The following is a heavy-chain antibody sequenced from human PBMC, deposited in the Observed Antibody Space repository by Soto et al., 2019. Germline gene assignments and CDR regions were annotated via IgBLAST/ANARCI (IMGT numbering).Heavy chain of an antibody. D-gene: IGHD6-13*01. V-gene: IGHV3-23*01. CDR1: GFTFSSCV. J-gene: IGHJ4*02. CDR3: AKGLINGRWYAED. Sequence: EVHLLESGGGLVHPGESLRLSCGASGFTFSSCVMTWVRQAPGKGLEWVSCITDSGTGTYYADSVKGRFTISRDNSKNKMYLQMNNLRAEDTGVYYCAKGLINGRWYAEDWGQGTLVTVCS. CDR2: ITDSGTGT.